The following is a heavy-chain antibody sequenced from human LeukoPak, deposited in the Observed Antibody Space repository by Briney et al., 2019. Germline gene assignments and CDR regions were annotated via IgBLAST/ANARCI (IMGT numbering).Heavy chain of an antibody. D-gene: IGHD1-26*01. CDR1: GFTFSNYA. J-gene: IGHJ3*01. CDR3: ARDGEIVGAKLIL. Sequence: GGSLRLSCAIYGFTFSNYAMRWVRQAPGKGLEWVSSITAGGGNTYYADSVKGRFTISRDNSKNTLYLQMNSLRAEDTAVYYCARDGEIVGAKLILWGQGTMVTASS. V-gene: IGHV3-23*01. CDR2: ITAGGGNT.